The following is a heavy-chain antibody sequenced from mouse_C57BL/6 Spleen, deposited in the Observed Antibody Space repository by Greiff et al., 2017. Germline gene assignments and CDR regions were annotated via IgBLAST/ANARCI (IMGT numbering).Heavy chain of an antibody. CDR2: IDPETGGT. V-gene: IGHV1-15*01. CDR3: SYYYGSSYGYFDV. CDR1: GYTFTDYE. D-gene: IGHD1-1*01. Sequence: VKLQESGAELVRPGASVTLSCKASGYTFTDYEMHWVKQTPVHGLEWIGAIDPETGGTAYNQKFKGKAILTADKSSSTAYMELRSLTSEDSAVYYCSYYYGSSYGYFDVWGTGTTVTVSS. J-gene: IGHJ1*03.